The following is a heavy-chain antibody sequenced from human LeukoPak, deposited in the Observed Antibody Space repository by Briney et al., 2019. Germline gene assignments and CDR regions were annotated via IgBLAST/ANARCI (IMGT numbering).Heavy chain of an antibody. V-gene: IGHV4-4*07. Sequence: PSETLSLTCTVSGASINGHYWNWIRQPGGKGLEWIGRIYTSGRTKYNPSLKSRVTISVDKSKNQFSLNLTSVTAADTAVYYCARDGSGWTDDDAFDVWGQGTMVTVSS. D-gene: IGHD6-19*01. CDR2: IYTSGRT. J-gene: IGHJ3*01. CDR3: ARDGSGWTDDDAFDV. CDR1: GASINGHY.